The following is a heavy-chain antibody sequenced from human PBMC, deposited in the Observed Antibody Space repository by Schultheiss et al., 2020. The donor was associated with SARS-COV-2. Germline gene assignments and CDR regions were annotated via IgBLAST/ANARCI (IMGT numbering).Heavy chain of an antibody. V-gene: IGHV4-59*01. CDR2: IYYSGST. Sequence: SETLSLTCTVSGGSISSYYWSWIRQPPGKGLEWIGSIYYSGSTNYNPSLKSRVTISVDTSKNQFALKLSSVTAADTAVYYCARDPASYYDFWSGYVIGYGMDVWGQGTTVTVSS. J-gene: IGHJ6*02. CDR1: GGSISSYY. D-gene: IGHD3-3*01. CDR3: ARDPASYYDFWSGYVIGYGMDV.